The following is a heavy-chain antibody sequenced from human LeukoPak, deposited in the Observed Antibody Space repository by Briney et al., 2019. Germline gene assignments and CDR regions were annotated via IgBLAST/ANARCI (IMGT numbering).Heavy chain of an antibody. CDR1: GGSISSYY. D-gene: IGHD3-22*01. Sequence: PSETLSLTCTVSGGSISSYYWSWFRQPAGKGLEWIGRIYTSGSTNNNPSLKSRVTMSVDTSKNQFSLKLSSVTAADTAVYYCARGSYYYYYDSSGYEGTGFDYWGQGTLVTVSS. CDR2: IYTSGST. J-gene: IGHJ4*02. V-gene: IGHV4-4*07. CDR3: ARGSYYYYYDSSGYEGTGFDY.